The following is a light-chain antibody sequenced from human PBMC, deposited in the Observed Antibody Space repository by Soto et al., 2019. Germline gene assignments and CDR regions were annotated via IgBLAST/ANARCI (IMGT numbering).Light chain of an antibody. CDR3: QQRSSWPRT. CDR2: ETS. V-gene: IGKV3-11*01. Sequence: EIVLTQSPATLSLSPGERATLSCRASQSVGSYLTWYQQKPGQAPRLLIYETSKRATGIPARFSGSGSWTDFTLTISSLEPEDFAVYYCQQRSSWPRTFGQGTKVDIK. J-gene: IGKJ1*01. CDR1: QSVGSY.